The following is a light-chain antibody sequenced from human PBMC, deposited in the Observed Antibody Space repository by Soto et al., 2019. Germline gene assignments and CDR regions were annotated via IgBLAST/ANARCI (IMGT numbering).Light chain of an antibody. J-gene: IGKJ2*01. V-gene: IGKV4-1*01. CDR2: WAS. CDR3: QQYYSTSYT. CDR1: QSVLYSSNNKNY. Sequence: DIVLTQSPDSLAVSLGERATINCKSSQSVLYSSNNKNYLAWYQQKPGQPPKLLIYWASTRESGVPDRFSGSASGTDFTLTINSLQAEDVAVYYCQQYYSTSYTFGQGTKLEIK.